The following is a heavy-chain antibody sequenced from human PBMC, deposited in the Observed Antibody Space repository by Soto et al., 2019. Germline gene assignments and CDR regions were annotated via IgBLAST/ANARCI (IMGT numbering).Heavy chain of an antibody. CDR2: ISTTSSDI. D-gene: IGHD2-15*01. J-gene: IGHJ6*03. V-gene: IGHV3-21*01. CDR3: SRDASSAPHPPYCSYYLAV. CDR1: GFTFSDYT. Sequence: EEQLVESGGGLIKPGGSLRLSCVVSGFTFSDYTLNWVRQAPGRGLEWVSSISTTSSDIYYADSVKGRFTISRDNAKNALYRQMDSLTAACTAVYYRSRDASSAPHPPYCSYYLAVCGQGTTVAVS.